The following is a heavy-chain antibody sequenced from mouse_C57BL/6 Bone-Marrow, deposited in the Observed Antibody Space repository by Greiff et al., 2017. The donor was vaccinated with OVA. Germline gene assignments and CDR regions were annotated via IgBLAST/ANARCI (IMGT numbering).Heavy chain of an antibody. J-gene: IGHJ1*03. CDR2: IYPGDGDT. CDR3: ARMVTPRCFDV. D-gene: IGHD2-2*01. Sequence: QVQLKESGPELVKPGASVKISCKASGYAFSSSWMNWVKQRPGKGLEWIGRIYPGDGDTNYNGKFKGKATLTADKSSSTAYMQLSSLTSEDSAVYFCARMVTPRCFDVWGTGTTVTVSA. V-gene: IGHV1-82*01. CDR1: GYAFSSSW.